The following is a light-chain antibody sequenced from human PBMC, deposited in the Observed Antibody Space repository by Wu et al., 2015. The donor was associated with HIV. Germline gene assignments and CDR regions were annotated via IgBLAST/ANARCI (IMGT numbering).Light chain of an antibody. Sequence: DIQMTQSPSTLSASVGDSITITCRASDNIAGLLAWYQQKPGKAPKLLIYQSSSLENGIPTRFSGGGSELTFTLTINNMQSDDFATYYCQQYNMYPWTFGQGTEVDIK. J-gene: IGKJ1*01. CDR1: DNIAGL. V-gene: IGKV1-5*03. CDR3: QQYNMYPWT. CDR2: QSS.